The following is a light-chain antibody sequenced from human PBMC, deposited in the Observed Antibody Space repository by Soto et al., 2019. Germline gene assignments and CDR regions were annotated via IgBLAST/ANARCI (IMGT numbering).Light chain of an antibody. CDR2: GAS. J-gene: IGKJ1*01. CDR1: QSVSHNY. V-gene: IGKV3-20*01. CDR3: QQYCSSGT. Sequence: EIVLTQSPGTLSLSPGERATLSCRASQSVSHNYLAWYKQKPGQAHRLLIYGASNRATGIPDRFSGCGSGTDFTITSSRLEAEDFAEYYCQQYCSSGTFGQGTKVEIK.